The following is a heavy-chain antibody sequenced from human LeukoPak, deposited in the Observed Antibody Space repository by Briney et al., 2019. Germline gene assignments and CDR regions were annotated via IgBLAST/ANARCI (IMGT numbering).Heavy chain of an antibody. V-gene: IGHV3-7*01. CDR3: ARDPGRYGDFVFDY. CDR1: GFTFSSYW. Sequence: GGSLRLSCAASGFTFSSYWMSWVRQAPGKGLEWVANIKQDGSEKYYVDSVKGRFTISRDNAKNSLYLQMNSLRAEDTAVYYCARDPGRYGDFVFDYWGQGTLVTVSS. D-gene: IGHD4-17*01. J-gene: IGHJ4*02. CDR2: IKQDGSEK.